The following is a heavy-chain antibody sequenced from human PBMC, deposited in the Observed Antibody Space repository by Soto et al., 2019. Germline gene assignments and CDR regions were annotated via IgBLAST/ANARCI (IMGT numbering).Heavy chain of an antibody. CDR3: ARALYYYDILTGYPVAGTGGGFDP. D-gene: IGHD3-9*01. CDR2: INAGNGNT. J-gene: IGHJ5*02. V-gene: IGHV1-3*01. Sequence: ASVKVSCKASGYTFTSYAMHWVRQAPGQRLEWMGWINAGNGNTKYSQKFQGRVTITRDTSASTAYMELSSLRSEDTALYYCARALYYYDILTGYPVAGTGGGFDPWGQGTLVTVSS. CDR1: GYTFTSYA.